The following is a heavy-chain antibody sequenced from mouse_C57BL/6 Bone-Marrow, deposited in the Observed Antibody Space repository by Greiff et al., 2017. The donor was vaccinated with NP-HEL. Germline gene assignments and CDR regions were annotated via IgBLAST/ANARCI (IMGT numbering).Heavy chain of an antibody. Sequence: EVHLVESGAELVKPGASVKLSCTASGFNIKDYYMHWVKQRTEQGLEWIGRIDPEDGATKYAPKFQGQATITSDTSSNTAYLQLSSLTSEDTAVYYCARWLLPSMDYWGRGTSVTVSS. CDR2: IDPEDGAT. J-gene: IGHJ4*01. CDR3: ARWLLPSMDY. V-gene: IGHV14-2*01. CDR1: GFNIKDYY. D-gene: IGHD2-3*01.